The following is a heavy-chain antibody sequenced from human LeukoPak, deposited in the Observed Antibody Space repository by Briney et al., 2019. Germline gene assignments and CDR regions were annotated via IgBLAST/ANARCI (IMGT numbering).Heavy chain of an antibody. Sequence: SETLSLTCTVSGGSISSSSYYWGWIRQPPGKGLEWIGSIYYSGSTYYNPSLKSRVTISVDTSKNQFSLKLSSVTAADTAVYYCARGRRQWLVEASWFDPWGQGTLVTVSS. D-gene: IGHD6-19*01. CDR2: IYYSGST. V-gene: IGHV4-39*01. CDR3: ARGRRQWLVEASWFDP. J-gene: IGHJ5*02. CDR1: GGSISSSSYY.